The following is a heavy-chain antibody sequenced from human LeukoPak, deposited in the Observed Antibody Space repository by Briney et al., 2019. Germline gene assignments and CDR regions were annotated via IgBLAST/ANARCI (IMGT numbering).Heavy chain of an antibody. CDR2: IKQDGSEK. CDR3: ARGVLLQGRGAFDI. D-gene: IGHD3-10*01. Sequence: GGSLGLSCEASGFTFSSYWMSWVRQAPGKGLEWVANIKQDGSEKYYVDSVKGRFTISRDNAKNSLYLQMNSLRAEDTAVYYCARGVLLQGRGAFDIWGQGAMVTVSS. V-gene: IGHV3-7*01. CDR1: GFTFSSYW. J-gene: IGHJ3*02.